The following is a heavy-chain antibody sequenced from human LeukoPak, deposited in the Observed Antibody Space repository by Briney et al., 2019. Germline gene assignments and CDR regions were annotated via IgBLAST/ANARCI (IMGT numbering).Heavy chain of an antibody. Sequence: KPSETLSLTCTVSGGSISGSSYYWGWIRQPPGKGLEWIGSIYYSGSTYYNPSLKSRVTISVDTSKNQFSLKLSSVTAADTAVYYCARAPLGYYYGSGSFNWFDPWGQGTLVTVSS. V-gene: IGHV4-39*07. CDR2: IYYSGST. CDR3: ARAPLGYYYGSGSFNWFDP. J-gene: IGHJ5*02. CDR1: GGSISGSSYY. D-gene: IGHD3-10*01.